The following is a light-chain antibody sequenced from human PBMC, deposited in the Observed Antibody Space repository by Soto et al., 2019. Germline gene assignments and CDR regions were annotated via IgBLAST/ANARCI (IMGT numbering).Light chain of an antibody. Sequence: DIQMTQSPSALSVSVGDRVTMTCQASHDITNYLNWYQQKPGKAPKLLIYDVSKLESGVPSRFSGSGSGTDFTFTISSLQAEDIATYFCQQYDDLPITFGQGTRLEIK. CDR3: QQYDDLPIT. CDR1: HDITNY. CDR2: DVS. J-gene: IGKJ5*01. V-gene: IGKV1-33*01.